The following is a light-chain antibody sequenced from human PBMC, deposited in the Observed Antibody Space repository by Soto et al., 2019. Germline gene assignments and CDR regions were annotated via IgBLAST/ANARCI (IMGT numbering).Light chain of an antibody. J-gene: IGKJ2*01. CDR1: QSVNNF. CDR3: QQRSSWYT. V-gene: IGKV3-11*01. Sequence: EIVLTQSPATLSLSPGERATLSCRASQSVNNFLAWYQQKPGQAPRLLIYDASNRATDIPARFSGNGSGTDFTLTISSLEPEDFAVYYCQQRSSWYTFGQGTKLEIK. CDR2: DAS.